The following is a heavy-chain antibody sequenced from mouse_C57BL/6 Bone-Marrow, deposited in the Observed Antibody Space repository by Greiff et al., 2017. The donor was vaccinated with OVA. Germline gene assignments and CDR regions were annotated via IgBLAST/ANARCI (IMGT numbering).Heavy chain of an antibody. CDR3: ARHEDRYYGSSPAWFAC. J-gene: IGHJ3*01. V-gene: IGHV1-62-2*01. Sequence: QVQLQQSGAELVKPGASVKLSCKASGYTFTEYSIHWVKQRSGQGLEWIGWFYPGSGSIKYNEKFKDKATLTADKSSSTVYMELSRLTSEDSAVYFCARHEDRYYGSSPAWFACWGQGALVTVSA. D-gene: IGHD1-1*01. CDR1: GYTFTEYS. CDR2: FYPGSGSI.